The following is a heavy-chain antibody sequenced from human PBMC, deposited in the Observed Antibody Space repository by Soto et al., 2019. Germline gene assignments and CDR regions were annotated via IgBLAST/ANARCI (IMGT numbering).Heavy chain of an antibody. Sequence: EVQPVESGGGLVQPGGSLRLSCVASGFVFKNYEMNWVRQAPGKGLEWISYISNSGNTIYVADSMRGRFTISRDNAKNSLFLQMNSLRADDTAVYYCARDIDNRDYYYGLDVWGQGTTVTVSS. CDR1: GFVFKNYE. J-gene: IGHJ6*02. CDR3: ARDIDNRDYYYGLDV. D-gene: IGHD1-20*01. CDR2: ISNSGNTI. V-gene: IGHV3-48*03.